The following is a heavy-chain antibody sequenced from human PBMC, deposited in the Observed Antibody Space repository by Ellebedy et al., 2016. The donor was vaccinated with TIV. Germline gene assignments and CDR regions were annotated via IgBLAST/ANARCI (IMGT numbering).Heavy chain of an antibody. Sequence: GESLKISCAASGFTFSSYAMSWVRQAPGKGLEWVSAISGSGGSTYYADSVKGRFTISRDNFKNTLYLQMNSLRAEDTAVYYCAKSRRYFDWFDYWGQGTLVTVSS. CDR1: GFTFSSYA. CDR3: AKSRRYFDWFDY. D-gene: IGHD3-9*01. J-gene: IGHJ4*02. CDR2: ISGSGGST. V-gene: IGHV3-23*01.